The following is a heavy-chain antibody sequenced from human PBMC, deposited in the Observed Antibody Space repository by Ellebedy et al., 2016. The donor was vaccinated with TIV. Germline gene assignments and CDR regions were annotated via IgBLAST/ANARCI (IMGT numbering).Heavy chain of an antibody. J-gene: IGHJ6*02. Sequence: GESLKISCAASGFTLSSYWMSWVRQAPGKGLEWVANIRQDGSEKYYVDSVKGRFTISRDNAKNSLYLQMNSLRAEDTAVYYCGRAMDVWGQGTTVTVSS. CDR2: IRQDGSEK. V-gene: IGHV3-7*03. CDR3: GRAMDV. CDR1: GFTLSSYW.